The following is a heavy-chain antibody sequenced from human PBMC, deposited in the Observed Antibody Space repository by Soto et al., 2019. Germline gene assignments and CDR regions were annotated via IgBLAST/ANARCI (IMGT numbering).Heavy chain of an antibody. CDR1: GFTFSSYA. Sequence: GGSLRLSCAASGFTFSSYAMSWVRQAPGKGLEWVSAISGSGGSTYYADSVKGRFTISRDNSKNTLYLQMNSLRAEDTAVYYCAKDGCSGGSCYGVRESHYYYYGMDVWGQGTTVTVSS. J-gene: IGHJ6*02. D-gene: IGHD2-15*01. V-gene: IGHV3-23*01. CDR3: AKDGCSGGSCYGVRESHYYYYGMDV. CDR2: ISGSGGST.